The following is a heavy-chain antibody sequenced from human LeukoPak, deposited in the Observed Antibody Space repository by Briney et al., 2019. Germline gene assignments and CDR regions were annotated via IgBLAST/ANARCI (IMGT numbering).Heavy chain of an antibody. J-gene: IGHJ6*02. D-gene: IGHD2-15*01. Sequence: SETLSLTCSVSDGSITSTSYYWGWIRQPPGAGLEWIATIYHSESPFYNPSLRSRVAISLDTSTSQFFLKVTSVTAADTAVYYCARFPRAARRGYYGMDVWGQGTTVIVSS. CDR2: IYHSESP. CDR3: ARFPRAARRGYYGMDV. CDR1: DGSITSTSYY. V-gene: IGHV4-39*01.